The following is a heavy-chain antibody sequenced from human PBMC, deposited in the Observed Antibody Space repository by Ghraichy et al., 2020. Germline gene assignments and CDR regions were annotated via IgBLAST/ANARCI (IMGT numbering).Heavy chain of an antibody. CDR3: ARGPGVPAAIYYYGMDV. CDR2: INHSGST. Sequence: SETLSLTCAVYSGSFSGYYWSWIRQPPGKGLEWIGEINHSGSTNYNPSLKSRVTISVDTSKNQFSLKLSSVTAADTAVYYCARGPGVPAAIYYYGMDVWGQGTTVTVSS. CDR1: SGSFSGYY. J-gene: IGHJ6*02. V-gene: IGHV4-34*01. D-gene: IGHD2-2*01.